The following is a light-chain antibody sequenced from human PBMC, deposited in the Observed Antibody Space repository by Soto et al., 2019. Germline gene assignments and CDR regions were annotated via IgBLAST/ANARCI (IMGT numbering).Light chain of an antibody. J-gene: IGLJ1*01. CDR3: NSFTTSSTYV. V-gene: IGLV2-8*01. CDR1: SSDVGGYNY. CDR2: EVT. Sequence: QSALSQPPSASGSPGQSVTISCTGTSSDVGGYNYVSWYQQDPGKAPKLIIYEVTKRPSGVPDRFSGSKSGNTASLTISGLQAEDEADYYCNSFTTSSTYVFGTGTKLTVL.